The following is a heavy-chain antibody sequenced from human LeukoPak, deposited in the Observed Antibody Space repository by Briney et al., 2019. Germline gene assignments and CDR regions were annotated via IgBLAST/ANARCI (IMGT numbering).Heavy chain of an antibody. J-gene: IGHJ6*03. D-gene: IGHD5-24*01. V-gene: IGHV4-34*01. CDR1: GGSFSGYY. Sequence: SETLSLTCAVYGGSFSGYYWSWIRQPPRKGPEWIGEINHSGSTNYNPSLKSRVTISVDTSKNQFSLKLSSVTAADTAVYYCASNTMATYPDYYYMDVWGKGTTVTVSS. CDR3: ASNTMATYPDYYYMDV. CDR2: INHSGST.